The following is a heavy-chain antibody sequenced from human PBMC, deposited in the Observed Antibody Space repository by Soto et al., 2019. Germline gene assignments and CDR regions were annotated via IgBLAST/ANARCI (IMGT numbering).Heavy chain of an antibody. CDR1: GFTFNTYW. V-gene: IGHV3-74*01. CDR3: VRDRTTVTLFDY. J-gene: IGHJ4*02. CDR2: ISTDGTTT. Sequence: GGSLRLSCAASGFTFNTYWMHWVRQAPGKGLVWVSRISTDGTTTGYADSVKGRFTFSRDNAKNTLYLQMNSLRAEDTAVYYCVRDRTTVTLFDYWGQGALVTVSS. D-gene: IGHD4-4*01.